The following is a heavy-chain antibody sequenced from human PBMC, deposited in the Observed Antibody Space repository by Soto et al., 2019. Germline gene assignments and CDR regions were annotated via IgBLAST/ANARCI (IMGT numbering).Heavy chain of an antibody. CDR1: GFTFSSYG. CDR3: AKDGRSGSYYPNWFDP. D-gene: IGHD1-26*01. J-gene: IGHJ5*02. CDR2: ISYDGSNK. Sequence: GGYLRLSCAASGFTFSSYGMHWCRQAPCKGLEWVAVISYDGSNKYYADSVKGRFTISRDNSKNTLYLQMNSLRAEDTAVYYCAKDGRSGSYYPNWFDPWGQGTLVTVSS. V-gene: IGHV3-30*18.